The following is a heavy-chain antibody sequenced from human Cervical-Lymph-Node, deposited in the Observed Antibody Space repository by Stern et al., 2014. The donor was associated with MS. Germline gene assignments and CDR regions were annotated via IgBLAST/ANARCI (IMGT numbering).Heavy chain of an antibody. J-gene: IGHJ4*02. CDR2: ISPVDSDA. Sequence: VQLGQSGAEVKKPGESLKISCKGSGYSFTSYWIAWGRQMPGKGLEWMGIISPVDSDARYSPSFQGQVTFSVDKSVGTAYVQWNSLKASDTAMYYCARQLSSEELDYWGQGTLVSVSS. CDR3: ARQLSSEELDY. V-gene: IGHV5-51*01. CDR1: GYSFTSYW. D-gene: IGHD6-19*01.